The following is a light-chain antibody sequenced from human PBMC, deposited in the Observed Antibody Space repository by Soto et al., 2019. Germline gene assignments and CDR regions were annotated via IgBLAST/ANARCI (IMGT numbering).Light chain of an antibody. J-gene: IGKJ5*01. Sequence: ILMTQSPATLSVSPGQRATLSCRASQSVSSNLAWYQQKPGQAPRLLIYDASTRATGIPARFSGSGSGTEFTLTISSLQPEDFAVYYCQQYNNWPPITFGQGTRLEIK. CDR3: QQYNNWPPIT. CDR2: DAS. V-gene: IGKV3-15*01. CDR1: QSVSSN.